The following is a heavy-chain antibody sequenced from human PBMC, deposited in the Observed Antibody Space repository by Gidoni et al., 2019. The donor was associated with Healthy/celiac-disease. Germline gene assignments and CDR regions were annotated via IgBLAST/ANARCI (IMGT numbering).Heavy chain of an antibody. CDR1: GYTFTRYE. V-gene: IGHV1-8*01. J-gene: IGHJ5*02. D-gene: IGHD3-10*01. CDR2: MNPTSGNT. Sequence: QVQLVQSGAEVKKPGASGKVSCKAPGYTFTRYEINGVRQATGQGLEWMGWMNPTSGNTGYAQKFQGRVTMPRNTSISTAYMELSSLRSEDTAVYYCARGGAPNYYGSGANWFDPWGQGTLVTVSS. CDR3: ARGGAPNYYGSGANWFDP.